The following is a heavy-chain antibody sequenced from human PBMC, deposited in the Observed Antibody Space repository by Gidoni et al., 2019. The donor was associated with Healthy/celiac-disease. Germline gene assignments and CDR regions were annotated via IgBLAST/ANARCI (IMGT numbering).Heavy chain of an antibody. D-gene: IGHD6-19*01. CDR3: TGIAVAGISYY. V-gene: IGHV3-73*02. Sequence: EVPLVESGGGLVQPGGSLNRSCSASGLTSIGTAMHWVRQASGKGLEWVGRIRRKANSYATAYAASVKGRFTIARDDSKNTAYLQMSSLKTEDTAVYYCTGIAVAGISYYWGQGTLVTVSS. CDR2: IRRKANSYAT. J-gene: IGHJ4*02. CDR1: GLTSIGTA.